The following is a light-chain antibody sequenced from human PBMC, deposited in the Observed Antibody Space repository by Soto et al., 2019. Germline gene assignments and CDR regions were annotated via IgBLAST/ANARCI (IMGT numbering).Light chain of an antibody. CDR1: RVISNS. Sequence: DVQMTQSPSSVSASVGDRVTLTCRASRVISNSLAWYQQKPGKAPRLLIYAAFNLQGGVPSRFSGSGSGTEFTLTISSLQPDDFATYYCQQYNSYSFGQGTKVDIK. V-gene: IGKV1-12*01. CDR3: QQYNSYS. J-gene: IGKJ1*01. CDR2: AAF.